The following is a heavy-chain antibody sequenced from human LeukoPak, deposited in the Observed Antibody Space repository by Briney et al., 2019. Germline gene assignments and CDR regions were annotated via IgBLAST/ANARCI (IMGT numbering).Heavy chain of an antibody. D-gene: IGHD2-15*01. Sequence: GESLQISCQGSGYSFTNSWIGWVRLMPGKGLEWMGIIYPADSDIRYSPSFQGQVTISADKSTNTAYLQWSSLKASDTAMYYCARQEYCSGGSCYTWFDSWGQGTLVTVSS. CDR2: IYPADSDI. J-gene: IGHJ5*01. CDR3: ARQEYCSGGSCYTWFDS. CDR1: GYSFTNSW. V-gene: IGHV5-51*01.